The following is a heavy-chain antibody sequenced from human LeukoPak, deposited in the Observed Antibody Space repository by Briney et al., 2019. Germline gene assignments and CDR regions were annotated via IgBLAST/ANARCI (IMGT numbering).Heavy chain of an antibody. D-gene: IGHD2-8*01. Sequence: QPGGSLRLSCAASGFTFNSYTMNWVRQAPGKGLEWVSHISGSGSAIYYADSVRGRSTISRDNAKNSLYLQMNDLRAEDTAVYYCARDLGNCSNGVCYAGFWGQGTLVTVSS. CDR2: ISGSGSAI. J-gene: IGHJ4*02. V-gene: IGHV3-48*04. CDR3: ARDLGNCSNGVCYAGF. CDR1: GFTFNSYT.